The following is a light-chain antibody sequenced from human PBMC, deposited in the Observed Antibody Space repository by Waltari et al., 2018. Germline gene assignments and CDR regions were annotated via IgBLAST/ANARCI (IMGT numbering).Light chain of an antibody. CDR1: SSNIGTNY. Sequence: QSVLTQPPSVSAAPGQRVTISCSGGSSNIGTNYVSWYRQFPGTAPKLLIYENSERPSGIPGRFSGSKSGTSATLDITGLQAGDEADYYCGTWDNSLSGAVFGGGTHLTVL. CDR2: ENS. CDR3: GTWDNSLSGAV. J-gene: IGLJ7*01. V-gene: IGLV1-51*02.